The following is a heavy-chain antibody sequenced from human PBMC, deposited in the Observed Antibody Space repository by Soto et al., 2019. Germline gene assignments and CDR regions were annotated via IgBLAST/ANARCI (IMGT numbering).Heavy chain of an antibody. V-gene: IGHV5-51*01. CDR2: IYPGDSDS. Sequence: GESLKISCKVSGYSFSTSWMGWVRQLPGKGLEWMGIIYPGDSDSRYGPSFEGHVTFSVDKSISTAYLEWSSLKASDTAIYYCATLSRRLAQESNYLDPWGQGTLVTVYS. CDR1: GYSFSTSW. CDR3: ATLSRRLAQESNYLDP. D-gene: IGHD3-10*01. J-gene: IGHJ5*02.